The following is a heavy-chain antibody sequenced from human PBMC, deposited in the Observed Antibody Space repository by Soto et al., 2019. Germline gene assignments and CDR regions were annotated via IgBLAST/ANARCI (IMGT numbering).Heavy chain of an antibody. D-gene: IGHD6-13*01. CDR2: MNPNSGNT. V-gene: IGHV1-8*01. CDR3: ARAGYSSSWSGYYYGMDV. J-gene: IGHJ6*02. CDR1: GYTFTSYD. Sequence: QVQLVQSGAEVKKPGASVKVSCKASGYTFTSYDINWVRQATGQGLEWMGWMNPNSGNTGYAQKFQGRVTMTRNTSISTAYMELSSLRSEDTAMYYCARAGYSSSWSGYYYGMDVWGQGTTVTVSS.